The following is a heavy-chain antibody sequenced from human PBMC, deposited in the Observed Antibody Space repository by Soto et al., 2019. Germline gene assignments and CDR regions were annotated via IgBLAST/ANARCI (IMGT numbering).Heavy chain of an antibody. CDR1: TFGDYA. J-gene: IGHJ4*02. Sequence: TFGDYAMSWFRQAPGKGLEWVGFIRSKAYGGTTEYAASVKGRFTISRDDSKSIAYLQMNSLKTEDTAVYYCTSSFIRDIVVLPAGRNWRQGTLVTVSS. V-gene: IGHV3-49*03. D-gene: IGHD2-2*01. CDR3: TSSFIRDIVVLPAGRN. CDR2: IRSKAYGGTT.